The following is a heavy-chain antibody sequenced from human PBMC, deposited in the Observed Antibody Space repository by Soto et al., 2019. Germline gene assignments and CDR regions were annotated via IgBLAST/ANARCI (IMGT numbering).Heavy chain of an antibody. J-gene: IGHJ6*03. CDR3: AKRSMAAVPGHYMDF. CDR1: GFTFSSYV. CDR2: ITASGGST. V-gene: IGHV3-23*01. D-gene: IGHD6-13*01. Sequence: EVQLLESGGGLVQPGGSLRLSCAASGFTFSSYVMTWVRQAPGKGLEWVSTITASGGSTFYADSVKGRFTISRDNSKKPLYLQRNSLRADDTAVFFCAKRSMAAVPGHYMDFWGKGTTVTVSS.